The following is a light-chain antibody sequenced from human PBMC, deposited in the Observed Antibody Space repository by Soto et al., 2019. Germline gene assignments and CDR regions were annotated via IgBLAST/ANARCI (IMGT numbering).Light chain of an antibody. CDR3: SSYAGSYTYV. CDR2: DVS. CDR1: SSDVGGYNY. V-gene: IGLV2-11*01. J-gene: IGLJ1*01. Sequence: QSALTQPRSVSGSPGQSVTISCTGTSSDVGGYNYVSWYQQHPGKAPKLIIYDVSKRPSGVTDRFSGSKSGNTASLTISGLQAEDEADYYCSSYAGSYTYVFGIGTKLTVL.